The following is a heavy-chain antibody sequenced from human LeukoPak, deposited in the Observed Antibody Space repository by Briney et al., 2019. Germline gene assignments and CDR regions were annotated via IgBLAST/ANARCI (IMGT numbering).Heavy chain of an antibody. V-gene: IGHV3-7*01. CDR3: ARVRKLRTRGVMDPLDY. CDR1: GFTFNYNW. Sequence: GGSLRLSCAASGFTFNYNWLTWVRQAPGKGLEWVATIQQDGSEKYYVDSVKGRFIISRDNAKNSLYLQMNSLRAEDTAVYYCARVRKLRTRGVMDPLDYWGQGTLVTVSS. J-gene: IGHJ4*02. D-gene: IGHD3-10*01. CDR2: IQQDGSEK.